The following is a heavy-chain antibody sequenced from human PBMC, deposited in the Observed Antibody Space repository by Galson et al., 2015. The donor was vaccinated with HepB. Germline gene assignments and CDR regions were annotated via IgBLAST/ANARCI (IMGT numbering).Heavy chain of an antibody. D-gene: IGHD3-10*01. Sequence: SLRLSCAASGFTFSDYWMHWVRQAPGKGLVWVSHINGDGSSTNYADSVKGRFTINPDTSKNQFSLQLNSVTPEDTAVYYCARWSHEERFFDPWGQGTLVTVSS. V-gene: IGHV3-74*01. CDR3: ARWSHEERFFDP. CDR1: GFTFSDYW. CDR2: INGDGSST. J-gene: IGHJ5*02.